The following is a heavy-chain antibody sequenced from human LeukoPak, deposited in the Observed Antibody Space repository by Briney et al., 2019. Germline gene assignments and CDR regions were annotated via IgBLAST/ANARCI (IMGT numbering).Heavy chain of an antibody. J-gene: IGHJ4*02. CDR1: GFTFSSYA. CDR2: ISGSGGST. V-gene: IGHV3-23*01. Sequence: GGSLRLSCAASGFTFSSYAMSWVRQAPGKGLEWVSAISGSGGSTYYADSVKGRFTISRDNSKNTLYLQMNSLRAEDTAVYYCAKTKNLIVVEPVYNDYWGQGTLVTVSP. D-gene: IGHD2-2*01. CDR3: AKTKNLIVVEPVYNDY.